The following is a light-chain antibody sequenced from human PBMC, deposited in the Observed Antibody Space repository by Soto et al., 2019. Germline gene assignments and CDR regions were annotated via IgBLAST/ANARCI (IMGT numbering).Light chain of an antibody. CDR2: GAS. J-gene: IGKJ1*01. V-gene: IGKV3-20*01. CDR3: QQYGSSPQT. CDR1: QSVSSTS. Sequence: EIALRQSPGTRSLSPGERATLSCMASQSVSSTSLAWYQQKPGLAPRLLIYGASSRATGIADRFSGSGSGTDFTLSISRLEPEDFAVYYCQQYGSSPQTFGQGTKVDIK.